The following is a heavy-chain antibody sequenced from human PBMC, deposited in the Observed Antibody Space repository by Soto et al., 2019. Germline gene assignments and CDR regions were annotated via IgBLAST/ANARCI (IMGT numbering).Heavy chain of an antibody. V-gene: IGHV4-4*02. J-gene: IGHJ3*02. Sequence: QMQLQESGPGLVKPSGTLSLTCAVSGGSISSTNWWTWVRQPPGKGLEWIGEIYHSGSSNYNPSLESRVTISVDKSKNQFSLKLSSVTAADTAVYYCGTFRSCYYQTDAFDIWGQGTMVTVSS. CDR1: GGSISSTNW. D-gene: IGHD3-22*01. CDR3: GTFRSCYYQTDAFDI. CDR2: IYHSGSS.